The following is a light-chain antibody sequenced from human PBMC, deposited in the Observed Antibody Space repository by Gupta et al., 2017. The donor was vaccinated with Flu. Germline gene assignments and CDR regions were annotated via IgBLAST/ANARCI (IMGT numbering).Light chain of an antibody. Sequence: DLQMTQSPSSLSASVGDRVTITCRASQVISNYLAWYQQKPGKVPKLLIYAASTLQSGVPSRFSGSGSGTDSTLTISSLQTEDVATYYCQQYNGAPLTFGGGTKVEIK. CDR1: QVISNY. J-gene: IGKJ4*01. CDR2: AAS. V-gene: IGKV1-27*01. CDR3: QQYNGAPLT.